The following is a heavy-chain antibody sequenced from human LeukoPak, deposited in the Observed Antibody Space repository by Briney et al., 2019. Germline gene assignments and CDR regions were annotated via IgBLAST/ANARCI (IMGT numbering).Heavy chain of an antibody. CDR2: INPNSGGT. CDR1: GYTFTGHN. D-gene: IGHD2-15*01. J-gene: IGHJ4*02. CDR3: ARGGGRSWVDY. V-gene: IGHV1-2*02. Sequence: GASVKVSCKASGYTFTGHNIHWVRQAPGQGLEWMGWINPNSGGTKHAQKFQGRVTMTRDTSISTAYMEVSGLTSDDTAVYFCARGGGRSWVDYWGQGALVTVSS.